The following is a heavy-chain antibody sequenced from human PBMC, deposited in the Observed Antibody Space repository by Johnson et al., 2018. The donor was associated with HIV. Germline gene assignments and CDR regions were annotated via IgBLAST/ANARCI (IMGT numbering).Heavy chain of an antibody. J-gene: IGHJ3*02. D-gene: IGHD2-8*01. Sequence: VQLVESGGGLVHPGGSLRLSCAASGFTVSTNYMSWVRQAPGKGLEWVSLIYTGGSTFYADSVKGRFTISRDNSKNALYLQMNSLRAEDTAVYYCTTGSCIDGVCYAFDIWCQGTMVTVSS. V-gene: IGHV3-66*02. CDR3: TTGSCIDGVCYAFDI. CDR2: IYTGGST. CDR1: GFTVSTNY.